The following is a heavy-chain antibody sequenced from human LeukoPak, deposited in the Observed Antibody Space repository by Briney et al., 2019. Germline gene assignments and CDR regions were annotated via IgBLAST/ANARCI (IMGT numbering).Heavy chain of an antibody. Sequence: GGSHRLSCAVSGVTVSSNHMSWVRQAPGKGLEWVSAIYRGGGTYYADSVKGRFTLSRDISKNTLYLQMNSLRAEDTAVYYCVRDASWGQGDMVSVSS. V-gene: IGHV3-66*01. CDR2: IYRGGGT. CDR3: VRDAS. J-gene: IGHJ4*02. CDR1: GVTVSSNH.